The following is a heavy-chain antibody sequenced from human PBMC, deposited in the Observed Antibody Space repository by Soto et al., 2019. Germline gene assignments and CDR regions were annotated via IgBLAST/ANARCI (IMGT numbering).Heavy chain of an antibody. J-gene: IGHJ5*02. V-gene: IGHV3-33*01. D-gene: IGHD6-13*01. CDR1: GFTFSSYG. Sequence: GGSLRLSCAASGFTFSSYGMHWVRQAPGKGLEWVAVIWYDGSNKYYADSVKGRFTISRDNSKNTLYLQMNSLRAEDTAVYYCAREVQQLVDGPLGWFDPWGQGTLVTVSS. CDR3: AREVQQLVDGPLGWFDP. CDR2: IWYDGSNK.